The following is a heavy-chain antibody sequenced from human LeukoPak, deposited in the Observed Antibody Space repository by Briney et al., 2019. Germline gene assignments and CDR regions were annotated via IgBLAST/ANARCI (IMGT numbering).Heavy chain of an antibody. V-gene: IGHV4-59*01. Sequence: KPSETLSLTCTVSGGSFNSYYWSWIRQPPGKGLEWIGYIYYSGSTNYNPSLKSRVTISIDMSKNQFSLKLRSVTAADTAVYYCERGPTKNYFDYWGQGTLVTVSS. J-gene: IGHJ4*02. CDR3: ERGPTKNYFDY. CDR1: GGSFNSYY. CDR2: IYYSGST.